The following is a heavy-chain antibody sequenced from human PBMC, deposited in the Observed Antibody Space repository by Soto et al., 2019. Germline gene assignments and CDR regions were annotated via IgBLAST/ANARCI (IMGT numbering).Heavy chain of an antibody. V-gene: IGHV3-23*01. CDR3: AISTMVRGVISKFYGMDV. D-gene: IGHD3-10*01. CDR1: GFTFSSYA. J-gene: IGHJ6*02. CDR2: ISGSGGST. Sequence: GSLRLSCAASGFTFSSYAMSWVRQAPGKGLEWVSAISGSGGSTYYADSVKGRFTISRDNSKNTLYLQMNSLRAEDTAVYYCAISTMVRGVISKFYGMDVWGQGTTVTVSS.